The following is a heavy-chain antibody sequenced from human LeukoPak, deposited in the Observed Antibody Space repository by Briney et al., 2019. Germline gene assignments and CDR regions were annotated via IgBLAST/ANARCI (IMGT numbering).Heavy chain of an antibody. J-gene: IGHJ4*02. CDR2: IYHSGST. CDR1: GGSISSSNW. Sequence: PSETLSLTCAVSGGSISSSNWWSWVRQPPGKGLEWIGEIYHSGSTNYNPSLKSRVTISVDKSKNQFSLKLSSVTAADTAVYYCARDRGQQLVPFDYWGQGTLVTVSS. CDR3: ARDRGQQLVPFDY. V-gene: IGHV4-4*02. D-gene: IGHD6-13*01.